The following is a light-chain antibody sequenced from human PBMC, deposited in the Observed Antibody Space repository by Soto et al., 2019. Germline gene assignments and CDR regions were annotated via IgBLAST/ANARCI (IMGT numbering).Light chain of an antibody. CDR1: QSVSSD. Sequence: IVLAQSRAARSLSQGGGASRSCGARQSVSSDLAWYQQKPGQAPRLLIYGASSRATGIPDRFSGSGSGTDFTLTVSRLEPEDFAVYYCQQYGYTPRTFGQGTKVDI. CDR2: GAS. J-gene: IGKJ1*01. CDR3: QQYGYTPRT. V-gene: IGKV3-20*01.